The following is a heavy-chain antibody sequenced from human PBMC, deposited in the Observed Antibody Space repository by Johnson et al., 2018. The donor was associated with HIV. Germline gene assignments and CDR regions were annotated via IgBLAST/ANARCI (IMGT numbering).Heavy chain of an antibody. V-gene: IGHV3-11*04. D-gene: IGHD1-1*01. J-gene: IGHJ3*02. CDR3: ARGGGWKGSFDI. CDR1: GFTFSDYY. Sequence: QLVESGGGLVKPGGSLRLSCAASGFTFSDYYMSWIRQAPEKGLEWVSYISGSGDTIYYADSVKGRFTISRDSAKNSQYLQMNSLRDEDTAVYFCARGGGWKGSFDIWGQGTMVTVSS. CDR2: ISGSGDTI.